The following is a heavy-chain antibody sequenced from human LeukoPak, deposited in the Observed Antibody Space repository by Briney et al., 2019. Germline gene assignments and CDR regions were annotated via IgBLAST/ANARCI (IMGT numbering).Heavy chain of an antibody. V-gene: IGHV3-30*18. CDR3: AKARQWLVYDAFDI. CDR2: ISYDGSNE. J-gene: IGHJ3*02. Sequence: PGRSLRLSCAASGFTFSNYGMHWVRQAPGKGLEWVALISYDGSNEYYADSVKGRFTISRDNSKNTLYLQMNSLGAEETAVYYCAKARQWLVYDAFDIWGQGTMVTVSS. D-gene: IGHD6-19*01. CDR1: GFTFSNYG.